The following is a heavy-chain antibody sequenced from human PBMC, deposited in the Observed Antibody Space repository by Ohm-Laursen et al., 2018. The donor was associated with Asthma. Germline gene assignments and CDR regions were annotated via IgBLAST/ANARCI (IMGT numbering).Heavy chain of an antibody. CDR1: GFTFSSYG. J-gene: IGHJ4*02. V-gene: IGHV3-33*01. D-gene: IGHD3-10*01. Sequence: SLRLSCAASGFTFSSYGMHWVRQAPGKGLEWVAVIWYDGSNKYYADSVKGRFTISRDNSKNTLYLQMNSLRAEDTAVYYCARDDGAIFFDYWGQGTLVTVSS. CDR3: ARDDGAIFFDY. CDR2: IWYDGSNK.